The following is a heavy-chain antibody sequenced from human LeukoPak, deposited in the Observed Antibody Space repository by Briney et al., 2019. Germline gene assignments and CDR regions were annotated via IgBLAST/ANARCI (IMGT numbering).Heavy chain of an antibody. Sequence: GGSLRLSCVASGFTFSNYAMSWVRQARGKGLEWVSAITGSGTNRYYADSLKGRFTTSRDNSKNTVFLQMNSLRHEDTAIYYCVIWGDYDVLTGYYVPDYWGQGTLVTVAS. CDR2: ITGSGTNR. D-gene: IGHD3-9*01. V-gene: IGHV3-23*01. CDR1: GFTFSNYA. J-gene: IGHJ4*02. CDR3: VIWGDYDVLTGYYVPDY.